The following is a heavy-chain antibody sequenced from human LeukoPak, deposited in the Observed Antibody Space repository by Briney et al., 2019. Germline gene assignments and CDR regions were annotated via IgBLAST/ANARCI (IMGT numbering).Heavy chain of an antibody. J-gene: IGHJ4*02. CDR1: GFTFSSYE. D-gene: IGHD2-2*01. Sequence: GGSLRLSCAASGFTFSSYEMNWVRQAPGKGLEWVLYISSSGSTINYAYCVKGRFTFSRDNAKNSLYLQMNSLRAEDTAVYYGARTDIVVVPAAHIAAAFDYWGQGTLVTVSS. V-gene: IGHV3-48*03. CDR3: ARTDIVVVPAAHIAAAFDY. CDR2: ISSSGSTI.